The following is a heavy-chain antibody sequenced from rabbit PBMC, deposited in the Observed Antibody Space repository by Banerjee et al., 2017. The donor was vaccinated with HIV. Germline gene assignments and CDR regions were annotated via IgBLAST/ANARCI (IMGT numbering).Heavy chain of an antibody. D-gene: IGHD4-1*01. CDR3: VRASSAWGAGNL. Sequence: QSLEESGGDLVKPGASLTLTCTASGFSLSSSYNMCWVRQAPGKGLEWIGYIDPVFGSTYYANWVNGRFTISSHNAQNTLYLQLNSLTAADTATYFCVRASSAWGAGNLWGQGTLVTVS. CDR1: GFSLSSSYN. CDR2: IDPVFGST. V-gene: IGHV1S40*01. J-gene: IGHJ4*01.